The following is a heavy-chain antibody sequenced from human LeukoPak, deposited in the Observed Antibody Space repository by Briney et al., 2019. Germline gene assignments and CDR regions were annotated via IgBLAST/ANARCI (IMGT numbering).Heavy chain of an antibody. CDR1: GGSISSGDYY. V-gene: IGHV4-30-4*01. CDR3: ARYCSSTSCSPGIYYFDY. Sequence: PSETLSLTCTVSGGSISSGDYYWSWIRQPPGKGLEWIGYIYYSGSTYYNPSLKSRVTISVDTSKNQFSLKPSSVTAADTAVYYCARYCSSTSCSPGIYYFDYWGQGTLVTASS. D-gene: IGHD2-2*01. CDR2: IYYSGST. J-gene: IGHJ4*02.